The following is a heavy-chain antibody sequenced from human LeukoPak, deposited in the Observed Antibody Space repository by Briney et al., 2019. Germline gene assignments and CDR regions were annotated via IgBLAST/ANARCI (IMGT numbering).Heavy chain of an antibody. V-gene: IGHV4-39*07. CDR1: GGSISSSSYY. CDR2: IYYSGST. D-gene: IGHD5-18*01. CDR3: ARGRQRGYSYGYLFDY. J-gene: IGHJ4*02. Sequence: SETLSLTCTVSGGSISSSSYYWGWIRRPPGKGLEWIGSIYYSGSTYYNPSLKSRVTISVDTSKNQFSLKLSSVTAADTAVYYCARGRQRGYSYGYLFDYWGQGTLVTVSS.